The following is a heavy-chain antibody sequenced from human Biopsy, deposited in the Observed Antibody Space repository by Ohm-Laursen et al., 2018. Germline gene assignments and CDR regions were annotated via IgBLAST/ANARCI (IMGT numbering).Heavy chain of an antibody. CDR2: IKQDGSET. D-gene: IGHD3-10*01. Sequence: SLRLSCAASGFTLSDGMTWVRQAPGKGLEWVANIKQDGSETYFVDSVKGRFTISRDSAKSSLYLQMNSLRAEDTAVYYCARSMTTMVRRRSYYFDYWGQGTLVTVSS. CDR3: ARSMTTMVRRRSYYFDY. J-gene: IGHJ4*02. V-gene: IGHV3-7*01. CDR1: GFTLSDG.